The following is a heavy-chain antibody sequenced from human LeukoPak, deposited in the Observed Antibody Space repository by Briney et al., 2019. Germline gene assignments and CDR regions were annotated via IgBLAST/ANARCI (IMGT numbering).Heavy chain of an antibody. CDR2: ISSSSSNM. V-gene: IGHV3-21*01. CDR1: GFTFYDYA. Sequence: GGSLRLSCAASGFTFYDYAMRWVRQAPGEGGGWGSSISSSSSNMYYADSLKGRFTISRDNAKNSLYLQMNSLRAEDTAVYYCARGHSSGWHPFDYWGQGTLVTVSS. J-gene: IGHJ4*02. D-gene: IGHD6-19*01. CDR3: ARGHSSGWHPFDY.